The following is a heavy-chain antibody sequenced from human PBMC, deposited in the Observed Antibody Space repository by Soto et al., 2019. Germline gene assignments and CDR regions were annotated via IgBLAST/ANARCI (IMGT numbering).Heavy chain of an antibody. CDR2: ISGSGGST. J-gene: IGHJ4*02. CDR1: GFTFSSYA. Sequence: SLRLSCAASGFTFSSYAMSWVRQAPGKGLEWVSAISGSGGSTYYADSVKGRFTISRDNSKNTLYLQMNSLRAEDTAVYYCAKYPGYDSSGYYVWGQGTLVTVSS. D-gene: IGHD3-22*01. V-gene: IGHV3-23*01. CDR3: AKYPGYDSSGYYV.